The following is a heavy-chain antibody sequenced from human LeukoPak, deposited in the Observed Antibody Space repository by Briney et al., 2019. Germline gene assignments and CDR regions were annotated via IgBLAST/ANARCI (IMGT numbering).Heavy chain of an antibody. J-gene: IGHJ4*02. CDR1: GFTFSSYA. Sequence: GGSLRLSCAASGFTFSSYAMSWVRQAPGKGLEWVSAISGSGGSTYYADSVKGRFTIPRDNSKNTLYLQMNSLRAEDTAVYYCAKAYGSGYYFDYWGQGTLVTVSS. D-gene: IGHD3-10*01. CDR2: ISGSGGST. CDR3: AKAYGSGYYFDY. V-gene: IGHV3-23*01.